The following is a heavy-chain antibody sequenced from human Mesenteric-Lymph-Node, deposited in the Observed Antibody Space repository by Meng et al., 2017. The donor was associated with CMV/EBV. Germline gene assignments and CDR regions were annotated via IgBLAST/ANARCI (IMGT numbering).Heavy chain of an antibody. CDR2: IYYSGST. J-gene: IGHJ4*02. CDR1: GGSISSSSYY. D-gene: IGHD3-22*01. Sequence: SETLSLTCTVSGGSISSSSYYWGWIRQPPGKGLEWIGYIYYSGSTNYNPSLKSRVTISVDTSKNQFSLKLSSVTAADTAVYYCARRVEYYYDSSGYLGGWYFDYWGQGTLVTVSS. CDR3: ARRVEYYYDSSGYLGGWYFDY. V-gene: IGHV4-61*05.